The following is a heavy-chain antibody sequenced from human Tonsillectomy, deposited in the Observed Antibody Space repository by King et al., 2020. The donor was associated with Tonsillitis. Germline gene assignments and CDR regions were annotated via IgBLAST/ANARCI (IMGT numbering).Heavy chain of an antibody. CDR1: GFTFISYD. V-gene: IGHV3-48*03. CDR2: ISSSGSTI. CDR3: ARANYYYYMDV. Sequence: VQLVESGGGLVQPGGSLRLSCAASGFTFISYDMNWVRQAPGKGLEWVSYISSSGSTISYADSVKGRFTISRDNAKNSLYLHVNSLRAEDTAVYYCARANYYYYMDVWGKGTTVTVSS. J-gene: IGHJ6*03.